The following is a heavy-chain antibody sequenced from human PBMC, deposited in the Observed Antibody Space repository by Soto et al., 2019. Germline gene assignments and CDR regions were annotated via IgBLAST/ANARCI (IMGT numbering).Heavy chain of an antibody. CDR3: PRGNSGAFDI. Sequence: QVQLVQSGAEVKKPGASVKVSCKASGYTFTTYSMHWVRQAPGQRLEWMGWMNPLNGDTKYSQRFQGRLTIIRDTSASTAYMVFSCLRPEDTAIPYCPRGNSGAFDISGQGTMVTVSS. V-gene: IGHV1-3*01. CDR2: MNPLNGDT. CDR1: GYTFTTYS. D-gene: IGHD6-19*01. J-gene: IGHJ3*02.